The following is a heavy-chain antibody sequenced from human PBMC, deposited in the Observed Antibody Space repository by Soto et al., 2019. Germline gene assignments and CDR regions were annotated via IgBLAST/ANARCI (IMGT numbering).Heavy chain of an antibody. D-gene: IGHD3-22*01. J-gene: IGHJ5*02. V-gene: IGHV4-59*01. CDR2: IYYSGST. Sequence: SETLSLTCTVSGGSISSYYWSWIRQPPGKGLEWIGYIYYSGSTNYNPSLKSRVTISVDTSKNQFSLKLSSMTAADTAVYYCTGAYYDIDGYILDHWGQGTLVTVSS. CDR1: GGSISSYY. CDR3: TGAYYDIDGYILDH.